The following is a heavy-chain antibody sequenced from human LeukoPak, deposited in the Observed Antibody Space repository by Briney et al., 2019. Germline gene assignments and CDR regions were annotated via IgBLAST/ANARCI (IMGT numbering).Heavy chain of an antibody. CDR3: ARVVQLGFDY. D-gene: IGHD1-1*01. CDR2: INPSGGST. J-gene: IGHJ4*02. Sequence: ASVKVSCKASGYTFTSYGISWVRQAPGQGLEWMGIINPSGGSTSYAQKFQGRVTMTRDTSTSTVYMELSSLRSEDTAVYYCARVVQLGFDYWGQGTLVTVSS. CDR1: GYTFTSYG. V-gene: IGHV1-46*01.